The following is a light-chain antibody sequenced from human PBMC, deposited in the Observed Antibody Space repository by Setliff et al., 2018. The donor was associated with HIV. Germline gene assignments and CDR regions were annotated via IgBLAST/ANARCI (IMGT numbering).Light chain of an antibody. CDR2: ENK. Sequence: NFMLTQPHSVSASPGKTVTISCTRSSGSIASDFVQWFQQRPGSAPTTLIYENKERPSGVPDRFSGSIDSSSNSASLTISGLKTEDEAGYYCQSYDGDIRGVFGGGTKVTVL. CDR3: QSYDGDIRGV. V-gene: IGLV6-57*03. J-gene: IGLJ2*01. CDR1: SGSIASDF.